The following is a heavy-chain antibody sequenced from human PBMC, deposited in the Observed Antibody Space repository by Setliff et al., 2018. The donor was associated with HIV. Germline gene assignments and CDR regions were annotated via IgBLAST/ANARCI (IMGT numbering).Heavy chain of an antibody. CDR2: ISPYDLSE. CDR3: ARQLSNSFDY. J-gene: IGHJ4*02. V-gene: IGHV1-2*02. CDR1: EYTFTDYF. D-gene: IGHD1-1*01. Sequence: GASVKVSCKASEYTFTDYFIHWVRQAPGQGLEWMGWISPYDLSERTSQRFRGSVTMTRDRSINTAYMELSGLTSDDTAVYYCARQLSNSFDYWGQGALVTVSS.